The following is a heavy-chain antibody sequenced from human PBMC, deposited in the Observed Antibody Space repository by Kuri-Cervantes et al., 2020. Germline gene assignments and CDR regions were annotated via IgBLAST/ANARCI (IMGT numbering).Heavy chain of an antibody. CDR3: TRVLIRFGRGSWPDI. D-gene: IGHD3-3*01. J-gene: IGHJ4*02. CDR1: GYAFTSYG. Sequence: ASVKVSCKASGYAFTSYGISWVRQAPGQGLEWMGWINPNTGATGYAQRFQGRVTMTRDTSINTAYMEVSSLRTEDTAVYFCTRVLIRFGRGSWPDIWGQGTLVTVSS. CDR2: INPNTGAT. V-gene: IGHV1-8*02.